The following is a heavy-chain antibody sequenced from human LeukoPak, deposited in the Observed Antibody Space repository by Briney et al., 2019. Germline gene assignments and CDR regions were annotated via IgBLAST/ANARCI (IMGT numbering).Heavy chain of an antibody. CDR1: GFTFSSYA. V-gene: IGHV3-23*01. CDR3: ARPPFSSSWYYFDY. D-gene: IGHD6-13*01. CDR2: ISGSGAST. J-gene: IGHJ4*02. Sequence: GGSLRLSCAASGFTFSSYAMSWVRQAPGKGLQWVSAISGSGASTYYADSVKGRFTISRDNSKSTLYLQMNSLRAEDTAVYYCARPPFSSSWYYFDYWGQGTLLTVSS.